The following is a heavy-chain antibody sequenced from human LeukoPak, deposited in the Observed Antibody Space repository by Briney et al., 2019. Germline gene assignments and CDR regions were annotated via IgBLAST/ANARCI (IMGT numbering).Heavy chain of an antibody. CDR3: ARGHFDWLFTAFDY. D-gene: IGHD3-9*01. J-gene: IGHJ4*02. V-gene: IGHV1-18*01. Sequence: GASVKVSCKASGYTLTSYGISWVRQAAEQGLEWMGWISAYNGNTNYAQKLQGRVTMTTDTSTSTAYMELRSLRSDDTAVYYCARGHFDWLFTAFDYWGQGTLVTVSS. CDR1: GYTLTSYG. CDR2: ISAYNGNT.